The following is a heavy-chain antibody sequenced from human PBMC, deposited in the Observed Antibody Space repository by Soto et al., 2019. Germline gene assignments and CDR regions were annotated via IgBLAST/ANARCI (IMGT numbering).Heavy chain of an antibody. Sequence: SETLSLTCAVYGGSFSGYYWSWIRQPPGKGLEWIGEINHSGSTNYNPSLKSRVTISVDTSKNQFSLKLSSVTAADTAVYYCARGPILLWFGELRYDAFDIWGQGTMVTVSS. CDR2: INHSGST. V-gene: IGHV4-34*01. D-gene: IGHD3-10*01. CDR1: GGSFSGYY. CDR3: ARGPILLWFGELRYDAFDI. J-gene: IGHJ3*02.